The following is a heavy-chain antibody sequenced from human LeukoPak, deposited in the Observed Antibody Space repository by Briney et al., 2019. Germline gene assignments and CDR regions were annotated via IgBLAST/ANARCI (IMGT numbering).Heavy chain of an antibody. CDR1: GYTFTSYA. D-gene: IGHD5-24*01. J-gene: IGHJ4*02. CDR3: ARAFRRDGYNFGFW. CDR2: INTNTGNP. V-gene: IGHV7-4-1*02. Sequence: ASAKVSCKASGYTFTSYAMNWVRQAPGQGLEWMGWINTNTGNPTYAQGFTGRFVFSLDTSVSTAYLQISSLKAEDTAVYYCARAFRRDGYNFGFWWGQGTLVTVSS.